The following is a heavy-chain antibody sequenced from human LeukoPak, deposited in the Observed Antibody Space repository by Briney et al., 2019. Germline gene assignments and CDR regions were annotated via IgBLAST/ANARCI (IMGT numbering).Heavy chain of an antibody. CDR1: GFTVSRNY. D-gene: IGHD3-10*02. Sequence: GGSLRLSCAASGFTVSRNYMSWVRQAPGKGLEWVSAISGSGGSTYYADSVKGRFTISRDNAKNSLYLQMNSLRAEDTAVYYCAELGITMIGGVWGKGTTVTISS. CDR3: AELGITMIGGV. V-gene: IGHV3-23*01. CDR2: ISGSGGST. J-gene: IGHJ6*04.